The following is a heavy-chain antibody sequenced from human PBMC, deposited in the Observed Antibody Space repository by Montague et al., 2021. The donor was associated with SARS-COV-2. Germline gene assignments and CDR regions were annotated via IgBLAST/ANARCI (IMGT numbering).Heavy chain of an antibody. CDR1: GDSISTSY. D-gene: IGHD1-1*01. V-gene: IGHV4-59*12. CDR2: VYYSGRS. J-gene: IGHJ4*02. CDR3: ARVGGGTTRYFDN. Sequence: SETLSLTCTVSGDSISTSYWAWIRQPPGKGLEWIGYVYYSGRSSYNSSLKSRVTISVDTSKNQDSLNLRSVTAADTAVYYCARVGGGTTRYFDNWGQGTLVTVSS.